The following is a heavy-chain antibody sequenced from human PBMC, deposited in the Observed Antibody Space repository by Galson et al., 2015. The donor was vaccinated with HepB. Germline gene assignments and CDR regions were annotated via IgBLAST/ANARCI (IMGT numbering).Heavy chain of an antibody. CDR1: GFAFSSYE. CDR3: ARTSNYYYGMDV. Sequence: SLRLSCAASGFAFSSYEMNWVRQAPGKGLEWVSYISSSGSIYYTDSVKGRFTISRDNAKNSLYLQMNSLRAEDAAVYYCARTSNYYYGMDVWGQGTTVTVTS. J-gene: IGHJ6*02. CDR2: ISSSGSI. V-gene: IGHV3-48*03. D-gene: IGHD2-2*01.